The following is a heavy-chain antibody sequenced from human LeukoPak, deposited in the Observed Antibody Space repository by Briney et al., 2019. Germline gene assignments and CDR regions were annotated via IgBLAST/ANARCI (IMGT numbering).Heavy chain of an antibody. CDR1: GFTFDDYA. J-gene: IGHJ3*02. V-gene: IGHV3-9*01. CDR2: ISWNSGSI. Sequence: GGSLRLSCAASGFTFDDYAMHWVRQAPGKGLEWVSGISWNSGSIGYADSVKGRFTISRDNAKNSLYLQMNSLRAEDTALYYCAREHCSSTSCYDQDAFDIWGQGTMVTVSS. CDR3: AREHCSSTSCYDQDAFDI. D-gene: IGHD2-2*01.